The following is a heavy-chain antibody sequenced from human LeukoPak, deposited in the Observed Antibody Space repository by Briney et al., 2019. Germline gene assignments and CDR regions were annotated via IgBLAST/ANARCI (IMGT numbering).Heavy chain of an antibody. D-gene: IGHD1-26*01. CDR1: GFTFSSYW. J-gene: IGHJ4*02. CDR3: ARDRTNIVGATD. Sequence: GGSLRLSCAASGFTFSSYWMSWVRQAPGNGLEWVSAISGSGGSTYYADSVKGRFTISRDNSKNTLYLQMNSLRAEDTAVYYCARDRTNIVGATDWGQGTLVTVSS. V-gene: IGHV3-23*01. CDR2: ISGSGGST.